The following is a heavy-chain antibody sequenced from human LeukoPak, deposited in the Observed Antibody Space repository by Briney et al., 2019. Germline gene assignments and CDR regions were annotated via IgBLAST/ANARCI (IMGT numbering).Heavy chain of an antibody. CDR1: GGSISSSNW. D-gene: IGHD3-22*01. CDR3: ARVPRARSYYDSSGFPFDY. J-gene: IGHJ4*02. CDR2: IYHSGST. Sequence: SGTLSLTCAVSGGSISSSNWWSWVRQPPGKGLEWIGEIYHSGSTNYNPSLKSRVTISVDKSKNQFSLKLSSVTAADTAVYYCARVPRARSYYDSSGFPFDYWGQGTLVTVSS. V-gene: IGHV4-4*02.